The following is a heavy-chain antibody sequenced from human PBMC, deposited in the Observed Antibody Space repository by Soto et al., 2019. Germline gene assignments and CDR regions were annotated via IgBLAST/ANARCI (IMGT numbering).Heavy chain of an antibody. CDR2: IYPGDSDT. CDR3: GRLNYYDNSGSGFDP. V-gene: IGHV5-51*01. Sequence: GESLKISCKCFGYSFMNYWIGWVRQMPGKGLEWMGIIYPGDSDTGYSPSFQGQVTISADKSISTAFLQWSSLKASDTAMYYCGRLNYYDNSGSGFDPWGQGTLVTVSS. CDR1: GYSFMNYW. D-gene: IGHD3-22*01. J-gene: IGHJ5*02.